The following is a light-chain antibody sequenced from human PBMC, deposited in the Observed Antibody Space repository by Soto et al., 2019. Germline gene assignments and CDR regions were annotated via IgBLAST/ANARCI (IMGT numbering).Light chain of an antibody. J-gene: IGKJ2*01. Sequence: EIVMTQSPATLSVSPGERATLSCRASQSVSSYLAWYQQKPGLPPRLLIYDASTRATGIPDRFSGSGSGTDFTLTISSLQSADFAVYYCQQYSNWPPLYTFGRGTKLEIQ. CDR1: QSVSSY. CDR2: DAS. V-gene: IGKV3-15*01. CDR3: QQYSNWPPLYT.